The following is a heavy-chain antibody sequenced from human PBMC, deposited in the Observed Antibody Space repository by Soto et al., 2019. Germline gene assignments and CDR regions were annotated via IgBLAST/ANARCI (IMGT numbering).Heavy chain of an antibody. Sequence: QVQLVESGGGVVQPGRSLRLSCAASGFTFSSYAMHWVRQAPGKGLEWVAVISYDGSNKYYADSVKGRFTISRDNSKNTLYLQMNSLRAEDTAVYYCARSPVLLPSFDYWGQGTLFTVSS. D-gene: IGHD3-10*01. CDR1: GFTFSSYA. CDR2: ISYDGSNK. CDR3: ARSPVLLPSFDY. J-gene: IGHJ4*02. V-gene: IGHV3-30-3*01.